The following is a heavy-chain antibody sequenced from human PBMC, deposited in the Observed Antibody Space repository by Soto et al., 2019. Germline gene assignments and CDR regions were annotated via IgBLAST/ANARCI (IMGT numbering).Heavy chain of an antibody. CDR3: AKGGYNINSPLDC. Sequence: EVQLVESGGGLVQPGGSLRLSCAASGFTFSSYAMTCVRQAPGKGREWVSVVSGGAGSIYYAVSVKGGFTISRDNSKNTLSLHMSSLTAEETAIYFFAKGGYNINSPLDCWCQGLLVPVS. J-gene: IGHJ4*02. V-gene: IGHV3-23*04. D-gene: IGHD1-20*01. CDR1: GFTFSSYA. CDR2: VSGGAGSI.